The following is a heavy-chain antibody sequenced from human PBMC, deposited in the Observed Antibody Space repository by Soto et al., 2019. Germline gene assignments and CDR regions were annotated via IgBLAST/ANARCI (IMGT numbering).Heavy chain of an antibody. Sequence: QVQLVQSGAEEMKPGASVKVSCKASGYTLTRYSIHWVRQAPGQRLEWMGWINAGNGNTKFSQKFQGRVTITRDTSASTACMELRGLRSEDTAVYYCAILGTYYFDNSDNYFDFWGQGTLVTVSS. CDR2: INAGNGNT. CDR3: AILGTYYFDNSDNYFDF. D-gene: IGHD3-22*01. J-gene: IGHJ4*02. CDR1: GYTLTRYS. V-gene: IGHV1-3*05.